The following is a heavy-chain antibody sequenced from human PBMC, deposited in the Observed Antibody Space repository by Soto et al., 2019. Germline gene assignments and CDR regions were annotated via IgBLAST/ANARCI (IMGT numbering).Heavy chain of an antibody. Sequence: SQSLPCAAVGVHFRNHARHRGRQKQSKGLEWVAVISYDGSNKYYADSVKGRFTISRDNSKNTLYLQMNSLRAEDTAVYYCAKREGRKYYYDSSGYSQDLDFCGQGTLVSVS. CDR3: AKREGRKYYYDSSGYSQDLDF. D-gene: IGHD3-22*01. V-gene: IGHV3-30*18. CDR1: GVHFRNHA. CDR2: ISYDGSNK. J-gene: IGHJ4*02.